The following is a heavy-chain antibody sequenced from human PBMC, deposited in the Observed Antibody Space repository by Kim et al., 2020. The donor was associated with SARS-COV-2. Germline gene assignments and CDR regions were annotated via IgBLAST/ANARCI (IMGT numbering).Heavy chain of an antibody. Sequence: TNYAQKVQGRGTITTDTPTSTAYMGLRSLRSDDTTVYYCARGDSSSGFDYWGQGTLVTVSS. CDR3: ARGDSSSGFDY. D-gene: IGHD6-6*01. V-gene: IGHV1-18*01. J-gene: IGHJ4*02. CDR2: T.